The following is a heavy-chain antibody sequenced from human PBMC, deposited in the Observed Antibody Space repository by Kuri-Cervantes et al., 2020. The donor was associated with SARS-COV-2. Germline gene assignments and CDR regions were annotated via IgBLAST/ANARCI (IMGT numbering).Heavy chain of an antibody. CDR3: AKSRWQQLSWLDY. J-gene: IGHJ4*02. Sequence: GGSLRLSCAAPGFTFSSYAMSWVRQAPGKGLEWASAISGSGGSTYYADSVKGRFAISRDNSKNTLYLQMNSLRAEDTAVYYCAKSRWQQLSWLDYWGQGTLVTVSS. CDR1: GFTFSSYA. D-gene: IGHD6-13*01. V-gene: IGHV3-23*01. CDR2: ISGSGGST.